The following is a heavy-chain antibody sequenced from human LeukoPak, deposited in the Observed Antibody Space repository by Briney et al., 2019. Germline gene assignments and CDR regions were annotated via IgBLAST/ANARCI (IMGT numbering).Heavy chain of an antibody. Sequence: PGGSLRLSCVASGFTFSSYEFNWVRQAPGKGLDWVAFISSSGTTVYYTDSVKGRFIISRDNSKNSLYLQMNSLRAEDTALYYCARGSIPPDYWGQATLVTVSS. CDR2: ISSSGTTV. CDR3: ARGSIPPDY. V-gene: IGHV3-48*03. CDR1: GFTFSSYE. J-gene: IGHJ4*02. D-gene: IGHD2-21*01.